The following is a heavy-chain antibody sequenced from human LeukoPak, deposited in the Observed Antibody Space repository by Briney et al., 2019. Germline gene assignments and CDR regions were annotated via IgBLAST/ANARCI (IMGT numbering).Heavy chain of an antibody. D-gene: IGHD2-15*01. V-gene: IGHV1-2*06. CDR3: ARVRRFGCSGGSCYPANWFDP. Sequence: ASVKVSCKASGYTFTGYYMHWVRQAPGQGLEWMGRINPNSGGTNYAQKFQGRVTMTRDTSISTAYMELSRLRSDDTAVYYCARVRRFGCSGGSCYPANWFDPWGQGTLVTVSS. J-gene: IGHJ5*02. CDR1: GYTFTGYY. CDR2: INPNSGGT.